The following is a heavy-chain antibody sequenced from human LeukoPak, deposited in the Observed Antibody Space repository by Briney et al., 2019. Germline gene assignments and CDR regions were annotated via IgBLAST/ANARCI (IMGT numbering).Heavy chain of an antibody. J-gene: IGHJ4*02. D-gene: IGHD3-10*01. V-gene: IGHV3-9*01. CDR2: ISWNSGSI. CDR1: GFTFDDYA. CDR3: AKALWPRTNEGADY. Sequence: GGSLRLSCAASGFTFDDYAMHWVRQAPGKGLEWVSGISWNSGSIGYADSVKGRFTISRDNAKNSLYLQMNSLRAEDTALYYCAKALWPRTNEGADYRGQGTLVTVSS.